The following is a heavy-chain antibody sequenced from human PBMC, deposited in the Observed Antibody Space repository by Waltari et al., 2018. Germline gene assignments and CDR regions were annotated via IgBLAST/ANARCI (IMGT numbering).Heavy chain of an antibody. V-gene: IGHV4-38-2*01. CDR3: ARRVDIVATIDY. D-gene: IGHD5-12*01. CDR2: SYHSGST. Sequence: QVQLQESGPGLVKPSETLSLTCAVSGYSISSGYYWGCIRQPPGKGLEWIGSSYHSGSTYNIPSLKSRVTMSVDTSKNQFSLKLSSVTAADTDVYYCARRVDIVATIDYWGQGTLVTVSS. CDR1: GYSISSGYY. J-gene: IGHJ4*02.